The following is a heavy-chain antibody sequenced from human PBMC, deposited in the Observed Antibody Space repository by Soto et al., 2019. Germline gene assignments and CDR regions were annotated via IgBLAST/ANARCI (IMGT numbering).Heavy chain of an antibody. CDR2: ISSGRPDI. J-gene: IGHJ4*02. CDR1: GFSFDTYN. D-gene: IGHD6-19*01. V-gene: IGHV3-21*02. CDR3: ARDHLGIAAGDFDL. Sequence: EDQLVESGGGLVKPGGSLRLSCAASGFSFDTYNMNWVRQAPGKGLEWVSSISSGRPDIFYADSVRGRFTISRDDAEKSLFLQMNSLRADDTAVYYCARDHLGIAAGDFDLWGQGTLVTVSS.